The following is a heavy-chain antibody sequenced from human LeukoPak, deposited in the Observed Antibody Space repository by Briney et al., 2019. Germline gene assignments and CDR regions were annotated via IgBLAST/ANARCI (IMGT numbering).Heavy chain of an antibody. Sequence: PSETLSLTCAVYGASFSGHYVSWIRQPPGKGLEWIGEISPRGSTNYNPSLKSRITKSGDTSKHQFSLKLTSVTAADTAVYYCVGYFYGSESYHNYPNSDHWGQGTLVTVSS. D-gene: IGHD3-10*01. CDR1: GASFSGHY. CDR3: VGYFYGSESYHNYPNSDH. J-gene: IGHJ4*02. V-gene: IGHV4-34*01. CDR2: ISPRGST.